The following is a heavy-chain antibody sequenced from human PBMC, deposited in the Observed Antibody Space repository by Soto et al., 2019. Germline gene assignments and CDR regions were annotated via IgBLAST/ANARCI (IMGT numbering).Heavy chain of an antibody. V-gene: IGHV1-18*04. J-gene: IGHJ5*02. D-gene: IGHD4-4*01. Sequence: QLQLVQSGPELKKPGASVKVSCKASGYTFTNYGITWVRQAPGQGLEWMGWINADYGNTNYEQKFQGRVTMTTDTSTNTAYMELRSLRSDDTAVYYCARKSLSNFNWFDPWGQGTLVTVSS. CDR1: GYTFTNYG. CDR3: ARKSLSNFNWFDP. CDR2: INADYGNT.